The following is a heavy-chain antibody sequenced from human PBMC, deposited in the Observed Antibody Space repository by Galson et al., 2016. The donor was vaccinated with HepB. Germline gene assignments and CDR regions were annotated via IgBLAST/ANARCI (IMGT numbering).Heavy chain of an antibody. J-gene: IGHJ1*01. CDR2: IIPIFGTA. D-gene: IGHD6-13*01. CDR3: AGDRGSSWLAYFQD. V-gene: IGHV1-69*13. CDR1: GGAFSSYA. Sequence: SVKVSCKASGGAFSSYAISWVRQAPGQGLEWVGGIIPIFGTANYAQKFQGRVTITADESTSTVYMELSSLRSDDTALYYCAGDRGSSWLAYFQDWGQGTLVIVSS.